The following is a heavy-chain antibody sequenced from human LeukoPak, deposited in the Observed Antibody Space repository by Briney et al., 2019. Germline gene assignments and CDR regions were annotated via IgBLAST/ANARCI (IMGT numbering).Heavy chain of an antibody. J-gene: IGHJ6*01. Sequence: SETLSLTCTVSGCSISSYYWSWIRQPPGKGLEWIGYIYNSGSTNYNPSLKSRVTISVDTSKNQFSLKLSSVTAADTAVYYCARVSIAAAAKYYYYGMDVWGQGTTVTVSS. CDR2: IYNSGST. D-gene: IGHD6-13*01. CDR3: ARVSIAAAAKYYYYGMDV. V-gene: IGHV4-59*01. CDR1: GCSISSYY.